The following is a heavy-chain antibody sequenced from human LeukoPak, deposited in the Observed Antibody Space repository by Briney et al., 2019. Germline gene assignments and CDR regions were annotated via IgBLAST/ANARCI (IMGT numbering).Heavy chain of an antibody. CDR1: GYNFDTYW. J-gene: IGHJ4*02. Sequence: GESLKISCKVSGYNFDTYWIGWVRQMPGKGLEWMGIIYPSDSDTKYSPSFQGQVTISADKSISTAYLQWSSLKASDTAMYYCARGDGGWGIYWGQGTQVTVSS. CDR3: ARGDGGWGIY. D-gene: IGHD3-16*01. CDR2: IYPSDSDT. V-gene: IGHV5-51*01.